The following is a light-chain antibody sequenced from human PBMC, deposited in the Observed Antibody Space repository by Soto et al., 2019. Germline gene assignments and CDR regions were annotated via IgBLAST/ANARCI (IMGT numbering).Light chain of an antibody. CDR2: DVS. Sequence: QSALTQPASVSGSPGQSITISCTGPSSDVGGYDSVSWYQKQPDKAPKLMIYDVSKRPSGVPDRFSGSKSGNTVSLTISGLQTEDEADYYCCSYAGRYTYVFGTGTKLTVL. CDR3: CSYAGRYTYV. CDR1: SSDVGGYDS. J-gene: IGLJ1*01. V-gene: IGLV2-11*01.